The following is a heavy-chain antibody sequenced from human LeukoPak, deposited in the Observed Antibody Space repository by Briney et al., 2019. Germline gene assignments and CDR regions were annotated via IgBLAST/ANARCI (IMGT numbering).Heavy chain of an antibody. V-gene: IGHV4-34*01. CDR1: GGSFSDYY. Sequence: PSETLSLTCAVYGGSFSDYYWNWIRQPPGKGLEWIGEINHSGSTNYNPSLKSRVTISVDTSKNQLSLRLSSVTAADTAVYYCARESSGDIAAAGTYYYYYYMDVWGKGTTVTVSS. J-gene: IGHJ6*03. D-gene: IGHD6-13*01. CDR3: ARESSGDIAAAGTYYYYYYMDV. CDR2: INHSGST.